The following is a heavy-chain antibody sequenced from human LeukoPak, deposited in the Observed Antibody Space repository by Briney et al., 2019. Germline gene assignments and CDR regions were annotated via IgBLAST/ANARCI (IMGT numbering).Heavy chain of an antibody. CDR1: GFSFNNAW. Sequence: PGGPLRLSCAVSGFSFNNAWMNWVRQAPGKGLEWVGRIKRKIDGETTDYAAPVKGRFTISRDDSKSTLYLQMNSLKSEDTAVYYCTTLSFVWFGDDYWGQGTLVTVSS. D-gene: IGHD3-10*01. J-gene: IGHJ4*02. CDR3: TTLSFVWFGDDY. CDR2: IKRKIDGETT. V-gene: IGHV3-15*01.